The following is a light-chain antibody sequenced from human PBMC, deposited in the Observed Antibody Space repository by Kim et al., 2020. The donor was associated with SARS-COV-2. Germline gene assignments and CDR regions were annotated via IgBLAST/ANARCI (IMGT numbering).Light chain of an antibody. V-gene: IGLV2-11*03. Sequence: QSVTISCTGTGSDVGAYNYVSWYQQHPGKAPKFIIYDVSQRASGVPDRFSGSKSGYTASLTISSLEADDEADYYCCSYAGTYNYVIFGGGTRLTVL. J-gene: IGLJ2*01. CDR1: GSDVGAYNY. CDR3: CSYAGTYNYVI. CDR2: DVS.